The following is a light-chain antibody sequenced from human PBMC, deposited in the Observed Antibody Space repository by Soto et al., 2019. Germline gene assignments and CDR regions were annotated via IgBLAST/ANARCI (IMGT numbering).Light chain of an antibody. V-gene: IGKV3-20*01. CDR3: QHYGNSFFT. Sequence: EIVLTQSPGTLSLSPGERATLSCRASQSVYNNYLTWYQQKPGQAPRLLIYGASSRATGIPDRISGSGSGTDFILTISTLEPEDLPVYFRQHYGNSFFTFGTGTKVYL. CDR1: QSVYNNY. J-gene: IGKJ3*01. CDR2: GAS.